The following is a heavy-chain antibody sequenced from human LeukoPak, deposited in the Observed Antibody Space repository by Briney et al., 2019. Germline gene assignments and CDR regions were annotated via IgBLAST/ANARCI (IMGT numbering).Heavy chain of an antibody. CDR1: GFTFSSYS. Sequence: GGSLRLSCAASGFTFSSYSMNWVRQAPGKGLEWVSYISSSSSTIYYADSVKGRFTISRDNAKNSLYLQMNSLRAEDTAVYYCAREGKGATSHVYFDYWGQGTLVTVSS. V-gene: IGHV3-48*01. CDR3: AREGKGATSHVYFDY. D-gene: IGHD1-26*01. J-gene: IGHJ4*02. CDR2: ISSSSSTI.